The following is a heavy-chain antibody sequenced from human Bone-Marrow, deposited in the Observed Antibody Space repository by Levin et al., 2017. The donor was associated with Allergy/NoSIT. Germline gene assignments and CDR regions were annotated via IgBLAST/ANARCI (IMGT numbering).Heavy chain of an antibody. CDR1: GFTFRSYG. V-gene: IGHV3-30*18. Sequence: QLGESLKISCAASGFTFRSYGMHWVRQAPGKGLEWVASISYDGSNKNYADSVKGRFTMSRDNFKNTLYLQMNSLRAEDTAVYSCAKDKGGGGSGWRRGFDYWGQGTLVTVSS. J-gene: IGHJ4*02. D-gene: IGHD6-19*01. CDR3: AKDKGGGGSGWRRGFDY. CDR2: ISYDGSNK.